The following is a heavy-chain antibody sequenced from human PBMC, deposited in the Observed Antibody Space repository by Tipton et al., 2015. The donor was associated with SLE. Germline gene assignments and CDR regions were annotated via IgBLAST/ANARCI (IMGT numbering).Heavy chain of an antibody. CDR1: GGSISSHY. Sequence: TLSLTCTVSGGSISSHYWSWIRQPPGKGLEWIGYIYYSGSTNYKPSLKSRVTISVDTSKNQFSLKLSSVTAADTAVYYCARHIEAIGSVGFDLWGQGTMVVVSS. CDR3: ARHIEAIGSVGFDL. J-gene: IGHJ3*01. CDR2: IYYSGST. V-gene: IGHV4-59*11. D-gene: IGHD3-10*01.